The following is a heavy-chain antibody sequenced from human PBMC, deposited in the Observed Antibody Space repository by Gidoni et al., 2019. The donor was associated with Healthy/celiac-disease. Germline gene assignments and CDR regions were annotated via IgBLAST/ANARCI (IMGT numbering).Heavy chain of an antibody. CDR2: ISGSGGST. CDR3: ARGQQLVQTDDYYYYGMDV. J-gene: IGHJ6*02. Sequence: EVQLLESGGGLVQPGGSLRLSCAASGFTFSSDAMSWVRQAPGKGLEWVSAISGSGGSTYYADSVKGRFTISRDNSKNTLYLQMNSLRAEDTAVYYCARGQQLVQTDDYYYYGMDVWGQGTTVTVSS. V-gene: IGHV3-23*01. CDR1: GFTFSSDA. D-gene: IGHD6-13*01.